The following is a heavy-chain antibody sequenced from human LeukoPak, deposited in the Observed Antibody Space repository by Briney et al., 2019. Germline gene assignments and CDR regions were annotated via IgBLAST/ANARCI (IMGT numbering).Heavy chain of an antibody. D-gene: IGHD6-19*01. V-gene: IGHV1-2*02. CDR2: INPNTGAT. J-gene: IGHJ4*02. CDR3: ARDRVGSGWPRPYYFEV. Sequence: GASVKVSCKASGYTLTGYYLHWVRQAPGRRLEWMGWINPNTGATHSAQKFQGRITMTRDSSISTAYMDLSRLRSDDTAVYYCARDRVGSGWPRPYYFEVWGQGTLVTVSS. CDR1: GYTLTGYY.